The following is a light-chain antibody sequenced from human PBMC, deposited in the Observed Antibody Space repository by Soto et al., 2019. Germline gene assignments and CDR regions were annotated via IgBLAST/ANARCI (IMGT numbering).Light chain of an antibody. CDR3: QQSNNWPKT. Sequence: EIVMTQSPDTLSVSPGETATLSCRASQSVGSNLAWYQQKPGQAPRLLISDASTRAAGLPARFSGSGSGTEFTLTITSLQSEDFAVYYFQQSNNWPKTFGQGTMV. V-gene: IGKV3-15*01. CDR2: DAS. CDR1: QSVGSN. J-gene: IGKJ1*01.